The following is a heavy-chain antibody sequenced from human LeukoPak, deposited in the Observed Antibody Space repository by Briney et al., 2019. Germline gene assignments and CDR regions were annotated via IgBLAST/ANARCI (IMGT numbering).Heavy chain of an antibody. CDR2: ISYDGSNK. Sequence: PGGSLRLSCAASGFTFSSYGMHWVRQAPGKGLEWVAVISYDGSNKYYADSVKGRFTISRDNSKNTLYLQMNSLRAEDTAVYYCAEIPNNTYYYDSSGYPFDWGQGTLVTVSS. CDR1: GFTFSSYG. D-gene: IGHD3-22*01. J-gene: IGHJ4*02. V-gene: IGHV3-30*18. CDR3: AEIPNNTYYYDSSGYPFD.